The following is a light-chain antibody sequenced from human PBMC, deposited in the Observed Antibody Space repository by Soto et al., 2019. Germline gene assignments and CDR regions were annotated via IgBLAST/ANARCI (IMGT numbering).Light chain of an antibody. CDR1: SSDVGAYNY. Sequence: QSAPTQPPSASGSPGQSVTISCTGTSSDVGAYNYVSWYQQHPGKAPKLMIYDVSKRPSGVPDRFSGSKSGNTASLTVSGLQAEDEADFYCTSYAGSSSLVFGGGTKLTVL. J-gene: IGLJ3*02. CDR3: TSYAGSSSLV. CDR2: DVS. V-gene: IGLV2-8*01.